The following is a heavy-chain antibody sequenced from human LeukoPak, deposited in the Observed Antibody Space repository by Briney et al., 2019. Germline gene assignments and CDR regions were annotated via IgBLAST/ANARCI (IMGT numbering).Heavy chain of an antibody. CDR1: GGSISSYY. CDR3: ARGLGGIAAAGPPRIFDY. Sequence: SETLSLTCTVSGGSISSYYWSWIRQPAGKGLEWIGRIYTSGSTNYNPSLKSRVTISVDTSKNQFSLKLSSVTAADTAVYYCARGLGGIAAAGPPRIFDYWGQGTLVTVSS. J-gene: IGHJ4*02. D-gene: IGHD6-13*01. CDR2: IYTSGST. V-gene: IGHV4-4*07.